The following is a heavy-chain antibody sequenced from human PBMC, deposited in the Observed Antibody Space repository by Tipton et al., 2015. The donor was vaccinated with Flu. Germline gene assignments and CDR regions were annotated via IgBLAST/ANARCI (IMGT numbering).Heavy chain of an antibody. Sequence: TLSLTCAVYGGSFSGYYWSWIRQPPGKGLEWIGEINHSGSTNYNPSLKSRVTISVDTSKNQFSLKLSSVTAADTAVYYCARGSPFGYSGYIIPSRAFDIWGQGTMVTVSS. CDR1: GGSFSGYY. J-gene: IGHJ3*02. D-gene: IGHD5-12*01. V-gene: IGHV4-34*01. CDR3: ARGSPFGYSGYIIPSRAFDI. CDR2: INHSGST.